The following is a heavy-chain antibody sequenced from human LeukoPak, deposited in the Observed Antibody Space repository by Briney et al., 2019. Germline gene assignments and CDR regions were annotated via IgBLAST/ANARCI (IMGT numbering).Heavy chain of an antibody. J-gene: IGHJ4*02. Sequence: PSGTLSLTCAVYGGVFSGYYWRWIRQPPGEGGGGDGGIKNSGSTNYNPSLKSRVTISVDTSKNQFSLKLSSVTAADTAVYYCARRRYYYDSSGYHYAGTFDYWGQGTLVTVSS. V-gene: IGHV4-34*01. CDR3: ARRRYYYDSSGYHYAGTFDY. CDR2: IKNSGST. CDR1: GGVFSGYY. D-gene: IGHD3-22*01.